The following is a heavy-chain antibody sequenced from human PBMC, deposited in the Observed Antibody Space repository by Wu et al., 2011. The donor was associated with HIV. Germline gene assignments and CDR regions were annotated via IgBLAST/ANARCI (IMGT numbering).Heavy chain of an antibody. CDR3: ARDLGGDEDY. J-gene: IGHJ4*02. V-gene: IGHV1-2*02. Sequence: QVQLVQSGAEVKKPGASVKVSCKASGYTFTGYYMDWVRQAPGQGLEWMGWINPNSGGTNYAQKFQGRVTITADKSTSTAYMELSSLTSEDTAVYYCARDLGGDEDYWGQGTLVTVSS. CDR2: INPNSGGT. CDR1: GYTFTGYY. D-gene: IGHD2-21*01.